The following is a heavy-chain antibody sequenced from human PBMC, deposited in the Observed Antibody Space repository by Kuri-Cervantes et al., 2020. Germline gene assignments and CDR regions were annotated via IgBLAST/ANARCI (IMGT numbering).Heavy chain of an antibody. V-gene: IGHV4-39*01. J-gene: IGHJ4*02. CDR1: GGSISGHLYY. CDR2: VYYTGDT. CDR3: ARGQRAGITMVREVIVRGYYFDY. Sequence: SETLSLTCSVSGGSISGHLYYWGWIRQPPGKGLEWIGNVYYTGDTNYNSSLKSRLTISMDTSKKQFSLKLKSVTAADTAVYYCARGQRAGITMVREVIVRGYYFDYWGQGTLVTVSS. D-gene: IGHD3-10*01.